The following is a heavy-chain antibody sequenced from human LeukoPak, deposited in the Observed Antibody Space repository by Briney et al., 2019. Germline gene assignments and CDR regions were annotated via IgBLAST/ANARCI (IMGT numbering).Heavy chain of an antibody. CDR3: AKDAGTVKGYYMDV. CDR1: GFTFDDYA. Sequence: PGGSLRLSCAASGFTFDDYAMHWVRQAPGKGLEWVSGISWNSGSIGYADSVKGRFTISRDNAKNSLYLQMNSLRAEDMALYYCAKDAGTVKGYYMDVWGKGTTVTVSS. D-gene: IGHD6-13*01. J-gene: IGHJ6*03. CDR2: ISWNSGSI. V-gene: IGHV3-9*03.